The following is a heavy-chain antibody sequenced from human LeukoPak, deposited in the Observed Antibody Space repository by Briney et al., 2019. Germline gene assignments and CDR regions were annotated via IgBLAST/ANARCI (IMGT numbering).Heavy chain of an antibody. D-gene: IGHD2-15*01. J-gene: IGHJ4*02. Sequence: GRSLRLSCVTSGFTFSNPGMHWVRQAPDTGLEWLAFISHDGSEKYFADSVKGRFTISRDNSKTTLYLQMNSLREEDTAMFYCATDRGWFFDNWGQGTPVTVAS. CDR3: ATDRGWFFDN. CDR2: ISHDGSEK. CDR1: GFTFSNPG. V-gene: IGHV3-30*03.